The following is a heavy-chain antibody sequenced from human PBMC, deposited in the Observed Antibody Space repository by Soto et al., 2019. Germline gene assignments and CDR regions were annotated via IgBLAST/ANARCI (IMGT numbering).Heavy chain of an antibody. CDR2: IYYSGST. D-gene: IGHD1-26*01. Sequence: SETLSLTCTVSGGSISSYYLSWIRQPPGKGLEWIGYIYYSGSTNYNPSLKSRVTISVDTSKNQFSLKLSSVTAADTAVYYCARFGIVGASKQYYFDYWGQGTLVTVSS. J-gene: IGHJ4*02. CDR1: GGSISSYY. V-gene: IGHV4-59*08. CDR3: ARFGIVGASKQYYFDY.